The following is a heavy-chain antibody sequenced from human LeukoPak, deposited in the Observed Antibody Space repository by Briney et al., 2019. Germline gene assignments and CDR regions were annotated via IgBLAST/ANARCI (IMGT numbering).Heavy chain of an antibody. V-gene: IGHV4-59*01. CDR2: VHNSGSS. Sequence: SETLSLSCTVSGASTSHFYWNWIRQPPGKGLDWIGYVHNSGSSKHSPSLKSRVTISIDTSKNQFSLQLTSVTAADTAIYYCARSAEWLRNAFDIWGQGTMVSVSS. D-gene: IGHD5-12*01. CDR1: GASTSHFY. J-gene: IGHJ3*02. CDR3: ARSAEWLRNAFDI.